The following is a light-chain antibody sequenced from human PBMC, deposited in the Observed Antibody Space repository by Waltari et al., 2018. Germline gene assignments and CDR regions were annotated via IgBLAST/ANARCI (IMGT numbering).Light chain of an antibody. CDR3: QQRNGYPIT. CDR1: QSISSY. V-gene: IGKV1-39*01. J-gene: IGKJ5*01. CDR2: AAS. Sequence: DIQMTQSPSSLSASVGDRVTITCRASQSISSYLNWYQQKPGKAPNLLIYAASSLQSGVPSRFSGSGSGTDFTFTISSLQPEDFATYYCQQRNGYPITFGQGTRLEIK.